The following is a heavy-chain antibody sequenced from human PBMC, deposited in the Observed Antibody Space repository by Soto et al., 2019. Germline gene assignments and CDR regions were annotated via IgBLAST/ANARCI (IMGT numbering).Heavy chain of an antibody. CDR1: GYTFTSYG. D-gene: IGHD6-19*01. J-gene: IGHJ6*02. CDR2: ISAYNGNT. V-gene: IGHV1-18*01. CDR3: ARDVAPVAGPGYAMDV. Sequence: ASVKVSCKASGYTFTSYGISWVRQAPGQGLEWMGWISAYNGNTNYAQKLQGRVTTTTDTSTSTAYMELRGMRSDDTAVYYCARDVAPVAGPGYAMDVWGQGTTVTVSS.